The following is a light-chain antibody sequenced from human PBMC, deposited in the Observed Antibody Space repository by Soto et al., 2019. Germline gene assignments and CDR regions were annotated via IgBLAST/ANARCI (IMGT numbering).Light chain of an antibody. V-gene: IGKV1-9*01. CDR3: QQLNFFPIT. CDR1: QGISSF. J-gene: IGKJ5*01. Sequence: LTQFPATLSASAGDRVTITCRASQGISSFLAWYQQKPGRAPKLLIYAASTLQSGVPSRFSGSGSGTEFTLTITSLQPEDFATYYCQQLNFFPITFGQGTRLEIK. CDR2: AAS.